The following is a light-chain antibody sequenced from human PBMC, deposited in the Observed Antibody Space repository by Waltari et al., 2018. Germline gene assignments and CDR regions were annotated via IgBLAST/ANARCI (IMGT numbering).Light chain of an antibody. CDR1: QSIADN. Sequence: VMTQSPATLSVSPGERATLPCRASQSIADNLAWYQQRRGQAPRLLIYGASTRATGVPARFTGRGSGTDFTLTISSLQSEDSAVYYCQQYNRWPPIIFGLGTRLEI. CDR3: QQYNRWPPII. J-gene: IGKJ5*01. CDR2: GAS. V-gene: IGKV3-15*01.